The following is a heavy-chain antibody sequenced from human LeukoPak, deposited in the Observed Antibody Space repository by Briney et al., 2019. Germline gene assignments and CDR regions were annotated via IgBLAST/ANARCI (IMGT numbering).Heavy chain of an antibody. CDR2: IYYSGST. CDR3: ATAGVLGGSFVCDN. V-gene: IGHV4-59*12. J-gene: IGHJ4*02. Sequence: PETLSLTCTVSGGSISRYYWSWIRQPPGKGLEWIGYIYYSGSTNYNPSLKSRVTISVDTSKNQFSLKLSSVTAADTAVYYCATAGVLGGSFVCDNWGQGTLVTVSS. D-gene: IGHD3-16*01. CDR1: GGSISRYY.